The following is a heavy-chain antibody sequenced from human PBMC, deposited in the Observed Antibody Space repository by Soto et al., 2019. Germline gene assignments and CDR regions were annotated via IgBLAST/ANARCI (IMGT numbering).Heavy chain of an antibody. J-gene: IGHJ4*02. CDR3: VKDDGGYPSTAPH. CDR2: ISGSGDRT. Sequence: GGSLRLSCAAPGITISNYPMSWVRQAPGKGLDWVSGISGSGDRTYYADSAKGRFTISKDISKNSLSLQLDSLGVEDTAVYFWVKDDGGYPSTAPHWGQGTLVTVSS. D-gene: IGHD3-22*01. V-gene: IGHV3-23*01. CDR1: GITISNYP.